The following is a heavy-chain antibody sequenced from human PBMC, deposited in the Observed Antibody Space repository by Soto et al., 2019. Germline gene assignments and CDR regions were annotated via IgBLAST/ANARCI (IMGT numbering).Heavy chain of an antibody. CDR3: ERNAGDRKGMIV. CDR1: GFTVSSDY. CDR2: IYRGGST. V-gene: IGHV3-66*01. Sequence: PGGSLRLSCVASGFTVSSDYMNWVRQAPGKGLEWVSVIYRGGSTYYADSVKGRFTISRDNSKNTLFLQMNSLRAEDTAVYYCERNAGDRKGMIVSGQGTTVTVSS. D-gene: IGHD1-26*01. J-gene: IGHJ6*02.